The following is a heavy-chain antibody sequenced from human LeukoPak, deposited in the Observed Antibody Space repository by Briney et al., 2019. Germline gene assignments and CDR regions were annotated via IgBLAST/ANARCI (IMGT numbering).Heavy chain of an antibody. D-gene: IGHD2-8*01. CDR1: GYAFTSYA. Sequence: GASVKVSCKASGYAFTSYAMNWVRQAPGQGLEWMGWIDTNTGNPTYAQGFTGRFVFSLDTSVSTAYLQISSLKAEDTAVYYCASGPLGYCTNGVCYRVGNFDYWGQGTLVTVSS. CDR2: IDTNTGNP. CDR3: ASGPLGYCTNGVCYRVGNFDY. J-gene: IGHJ4*02. V-gene: IGHV7-4-1*02.